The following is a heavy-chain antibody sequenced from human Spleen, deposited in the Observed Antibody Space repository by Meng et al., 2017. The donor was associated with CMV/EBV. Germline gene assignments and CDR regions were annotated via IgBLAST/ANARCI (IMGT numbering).Heavy chain of an antibody. D-gene: IGHD6-19*01. J-gene: IGHJ6*02. V-gene: IGHV3-72*01. CDR3: ADLAEAFGLDV. Sequence: GESLKISCAASGFDVSSNYMSWVRQAPGRGLEWVGEIKKKADSYTTHYAASVKGRFTISRDDSKNSLYLQMNSLKAEDSAVYYCADLAEAFGLDVWGQGTTVTVSS. CDR1: GFDVSSNY. CDR2: IKKKADSYTT.